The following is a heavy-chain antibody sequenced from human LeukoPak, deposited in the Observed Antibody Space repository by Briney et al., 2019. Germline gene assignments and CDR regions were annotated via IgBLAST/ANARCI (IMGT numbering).Heavy chain of an antibody. D-gene: IGHD4-23*01. J-gene: IGHJ4*02. CDR1: GGSISSYY. CDR3: ARHFGDYGGNSEPYYFDY. CDR2: IYTSGST. Sequence: SETLSLTCTVSGGSISSYYWSWIRQPAGKGLEWIGRIYTSGSTNYNPSLKSRVTMSVDTSKNQFSLKLSSVTAADTAVYYCARHFGDYGGNSEPYYFDYWGQGTLVTVSS. V-gene: IGHV4-4*07.